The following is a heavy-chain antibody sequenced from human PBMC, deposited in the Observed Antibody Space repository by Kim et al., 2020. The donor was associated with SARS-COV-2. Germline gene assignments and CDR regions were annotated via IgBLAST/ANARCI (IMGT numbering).Heavy chain of an antibody. CDR2: IYYSGST. V-gene: IGHV4-31*03. D-gene: IGHD3-3*01. Sequence: SETLSLTCTVSGGSISSGGYYWSWIRQHPGKGLEWIGYIYYSGSTYYNPSLKSRVTISVDTSKNQFSLKLSSVTAADTAVYYCAREPQITIFGVAEGYYGMDVWGQGTTVTVSS. CDR3: AREPQITIFGVAEGYYGMDV. J-gene: IGHJ6*02. CDR1: GGSISSGGYY.